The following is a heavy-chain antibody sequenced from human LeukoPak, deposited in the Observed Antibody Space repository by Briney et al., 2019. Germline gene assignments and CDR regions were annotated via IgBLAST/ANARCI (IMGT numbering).Heavy chain of an antibody. D-gene: IGHD3-22*01. CDR1: GFTFSSYA. CDR2: ISGSGGST. V-gene: IGHV3-23*01. CDR3: AKDVGGVDYYDSSGYYSDY. Sequence: GGSLRLSRAASGFTFSSYAMSWVRQAPGKGLEWVSAISGSGGSTYYADSVKGRFTISRDNSKNTLYLQMNSLRAEGTAVYYCAKDVGGVDYYDSSGYYSDYWGQGTLVTVSS. J-gene: IGHJ4*02.